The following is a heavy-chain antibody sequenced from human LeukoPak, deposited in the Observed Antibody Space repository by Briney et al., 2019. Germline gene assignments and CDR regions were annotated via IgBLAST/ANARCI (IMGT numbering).Heavy chain of an antibody. D-gene: IGHD2-15*01. CDR1: GASISSGSHY. CDR3: ARVRILYLVDY. Sequence: SSQTLSLTCTVAGASISSGSHYWSWIRQPAGKGLEWIGRTYASDSTSYDPSRQRRVTMSLDTSKNQFSLKLSSVTAPDTAVYYGARVRILYLVDYWGEGTLVTVSS. J-gene: IGHJ4*02. CDR2: TYASDST. V-gene: IGHV4-61*02.